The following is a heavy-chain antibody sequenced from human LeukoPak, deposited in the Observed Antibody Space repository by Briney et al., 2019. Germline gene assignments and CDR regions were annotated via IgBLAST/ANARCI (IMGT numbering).Heavy chain of an antibody. CDR2: ISGSGGST. CDR1: GFTFSSYA. J-gene: IGHJ4*02. Sequence: PGGSLRLSCAASGFTFSSYAMSWVRQAPGKGLEWVSAISGSGGSTYYADSVKGRFTISRDNSKNTLYLQMNSLRAEDTAVYYCGKDWGVRGVIWGDDYWGQGTLVTVSS. CDR3: GKDWGVRGVIWGDDY. D-gene: IGHD3-10*01. V-gene: IGHV3-23*01.